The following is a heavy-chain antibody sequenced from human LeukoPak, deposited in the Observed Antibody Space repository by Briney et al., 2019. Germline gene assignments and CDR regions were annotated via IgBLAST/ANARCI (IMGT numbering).Heavy chain of an antibody. Sequence: SETLSLTCTVSGGSISSYYWSWIRQPPGKGLEWIGEINHSGSTNYNPSLKSRVTISVDTSKNQFSLKLSSVTAADTAVYYCARGTHYYNTSGYWDDGGDAFDIWGQGTMVTVSS. V-gene: IGHV4-34*01. CDR3: ARGTHYYNTSGYWDDGGDAFDI. J-gene: IGHJ3*02. CDR1: GGSISSYY. CDR2: INHSGST. D-gene: IGHD3-22*01.